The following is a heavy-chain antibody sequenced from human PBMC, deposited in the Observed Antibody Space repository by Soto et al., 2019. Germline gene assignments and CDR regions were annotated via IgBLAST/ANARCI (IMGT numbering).Heavy chain of an antibody. J-gene: IGHJ4*02. CDR1: GGSISSYY. CDR2: IYYSGST. V-gene: IGHV4-59*01. Sequence: SETLSLTCTVSGGSISSYYWSWIRQPPGKGLEWIGYIYYSGSTNYNPSLKSRVTISVDTSKNQFSLRLSSVTAADTAVYYCARSQPYSRSRELEGFDYWGQGTLVTVSS. D-gene: IGHD6-13*01. CDR3: ARSQPYSRSRELEGFDY.